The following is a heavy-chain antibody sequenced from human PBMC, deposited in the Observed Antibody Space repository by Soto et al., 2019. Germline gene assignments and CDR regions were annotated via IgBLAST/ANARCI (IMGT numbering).Heavy chain of an antibody. V-gene: IGHV3-7*01. CDR2: TKQDGSEE. Sequence: GGSLRLSCAASGFTFSNYWMTWARQAPGKGLEWVANTKQDGSEERYVDSVKGRFTISRDNAKNTLYLQMNSLRAEDTAVYYCAKYSVSVSPDIVVVPAAMLLDYFDYWGQGTLVTVSS. CDR1: GFTFSNYW. CDR3: AKYSVSVSPDIVVVPAAMLLDYFDY. J-gene: IGHJ4*02. D-gene: IGHD2-2*01.